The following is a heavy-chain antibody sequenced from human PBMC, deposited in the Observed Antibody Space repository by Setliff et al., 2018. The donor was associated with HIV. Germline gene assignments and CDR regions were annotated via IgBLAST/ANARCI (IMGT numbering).Heavy chain of an antibody. CDR1: GGSISNYF. V-gene: IGHV4-4*08. CDR3: ARAKFYYDSSGFFPLPAAFDF. Sequence: SETLSLTCNVSGGSISNYFWSWIRQPPGKGLEWVGYIYSSGRTNYNPSLKSRVTMSVDTSKNQFSLKLNAVTATDTALYYVARAKFYYDSSGFFPLPAAFDFWGQGTMVTVSS. D-gene: IGHD3-22*01. J-gene: IGHJ3*01. CDR2: IYSSGRT.